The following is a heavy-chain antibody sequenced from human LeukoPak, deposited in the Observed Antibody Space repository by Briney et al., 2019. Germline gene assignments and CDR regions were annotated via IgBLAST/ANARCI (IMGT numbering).Heavy chain of an antibody. J-gene: IGHJ4*02. V-gene: IGHV4-59*12. CDR3: ARSFHSSSWYFDY. Sequence: SETLSLTCTVSSGSISTYYWSWIRQPPGKGLEWIGYIYYSGSTNYNPSLNSRVTISVDTSKNQFSLKLSSVTAADTAVYYCARSFHSSSWYFDYWGQGTLDTVSS. CDR1: SGSISTYY. CDR2: IYYSGST. D-gene: IGHD6-13*01.